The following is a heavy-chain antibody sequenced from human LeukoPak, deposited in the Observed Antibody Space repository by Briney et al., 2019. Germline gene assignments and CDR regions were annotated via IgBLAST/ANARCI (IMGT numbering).Heavy chain of an antibody. J-gene: IGHJ6*03. CDR2: ISSSGSTI. V-gene: IGHV3-11*04. D-gene: IGHD6-6*01. Sequence: GGSLRLSCAASGFTFSDYYMSWIRQAPGKGLEWVSYISSSGSTIYYADSVKGRFTISRDNAKNSLYVQMNSLRADDTAVYYCAREDSSSSGVGYYYHMDVWGKGTTVTVSS. CDR1: GFTFSDYY. CDR3: AREDSSSSGVGYYYHMDV.